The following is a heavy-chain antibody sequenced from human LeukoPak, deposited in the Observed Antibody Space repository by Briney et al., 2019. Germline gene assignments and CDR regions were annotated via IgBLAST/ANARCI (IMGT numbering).Heavy chain of an antibody. Sequence: GGSLRLSCAASGFTFSSYAMSWVRQAPGKGLEWVSAISGSGGSTYYADSVKGRFTISRDNSKNSLYLQMNSLRAEDTAVYYCARDSSRYDFWSGYLLYNWFDPWGQGTLVTVSS. V-gene: IGHV3-23*01. D-gene: IGHD3-3*01. CDR1: GFTFSSYA. CDR3: ARDSSRYDFWSGYLLYNWFDP. J-gene: IGHJ5*02. CDR2: ISGSGGST.